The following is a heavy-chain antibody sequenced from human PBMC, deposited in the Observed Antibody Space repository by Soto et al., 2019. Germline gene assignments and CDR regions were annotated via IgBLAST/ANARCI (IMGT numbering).Heavy chain of an antibody. Sequence: GGSLRLACASSGFTFSSYAMHCVRQAPGEGLEYVSAISSNGGSTYYADSVKGRFTISRDNSKNTLYLQMSSLRAEDTAVYYCVKSPTPNYYYYYGMDVWGKGATVPASS. CDR1: GFTFSSYA. CDR3: VKSPTPNYYYYYGMDV. CDR2: ISSNGGST. V-gene: IGHV3-64D*06. J-gene: IGHJ6*04.